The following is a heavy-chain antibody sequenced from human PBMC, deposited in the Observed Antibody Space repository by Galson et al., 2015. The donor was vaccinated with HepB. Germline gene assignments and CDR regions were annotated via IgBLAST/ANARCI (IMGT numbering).Heavy chain of an antibody. D-gene: IGHD3-10*01. CDR2: ISSSSSYT. CDR1: GFTFSDYY. CDR3: ASGRSTGPDH. J-gene: IGHJ4*02. Sequence: SLRLSCAASGFTFSDYYMSWVRQAPGKGLEWVSYISSSSSYTNYADSVRGRFTISRDNAKNSLYLQMNSLTAEDTAVYYWASGRSTGPDHRGQGTLVPGAS. V-gene: IGHV3-11*06.